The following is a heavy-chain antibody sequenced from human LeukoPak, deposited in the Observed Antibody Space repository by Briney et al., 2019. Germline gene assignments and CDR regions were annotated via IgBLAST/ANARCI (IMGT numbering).Heavy chain of an antibody. D-gene: IGHD6-6*01. J-gene: IGHJ6*03. CDR2: ISFDGNNK. V-gene: IGHV3-30*04. CDR1: GFIFSNSA. CDR3: ARDPKSSGYYYHYMDV. Sequence: GGSLRLSCAASGFIFSNSAMYWVRQAPGKGLERVAVISFDGNNKYEADSVKGRFTISRDNSRNTLHLQMNSLRVDDTAVYYCARDPKSSGYYYHYMDVWGKGTTAIVSS.